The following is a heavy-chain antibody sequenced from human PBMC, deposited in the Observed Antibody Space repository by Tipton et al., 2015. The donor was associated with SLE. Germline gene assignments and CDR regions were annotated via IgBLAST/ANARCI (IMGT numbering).Heavy chain of an antibody. Sequence: SLRLSCAASGFTFSSYAMSWVRQAPGKGLEWVANIKQDGSEKYYVDSVKGRFTISRDNAKNSLYLQMNSLRAEDTAVYYCARDRIAAAGYYYYGMDVWGQGTTVTVSS. J-gene: IGHJ6*02. D-gene: IGHD6-13*01. CDR1: GFTFSSYA. CDR2: IKQDGSEK. CDR3: ARDRIAAAGYYYYGMDV. V-gene: IGHV3-7*01.